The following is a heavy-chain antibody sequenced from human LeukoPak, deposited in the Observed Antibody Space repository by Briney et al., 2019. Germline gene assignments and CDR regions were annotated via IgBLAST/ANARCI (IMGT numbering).Heavy chain of an antibody. V-gene: IGHV3-21*01. Sequence: GGSLRLSCAASGFTFSSYRMTWVRQAPGKGLEWVSSLSSSNTYIHYADSVKGRFTISRDNAKNSLYLQMNSLRAEDTAVYYCARARSSGSHRVVNAFDVWGQGTMVTVSS. J-gene: IGHJ3*01. CDR2: LSSSNTYI. CDR3: ARARSSGSHRVVNAFDV. D-gene: IGHD1-26*01. CDR1: GFTFSSYR.